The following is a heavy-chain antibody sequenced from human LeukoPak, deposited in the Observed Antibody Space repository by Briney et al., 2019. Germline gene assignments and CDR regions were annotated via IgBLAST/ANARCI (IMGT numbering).Heavy chain of an antibody. Sequence: PSETLSLTCTVSGGSISTDNYYWRWIRQPAGKGLEWIGHIYTSGSTIYNPSLKSRVTISIDTSENQFSLKLSSVPAADTAVYYCAYYYDSSGFYPEMSWGQGILVTVSS. CDR2: IYTSGST. V-gene: IGHV4-61*09. CDR1: GGSISTDNYY. J-gene: IGHJ4*02. CDR3: AYYYDSSGFYPEMS. D-gene: IGHD3-22*01.